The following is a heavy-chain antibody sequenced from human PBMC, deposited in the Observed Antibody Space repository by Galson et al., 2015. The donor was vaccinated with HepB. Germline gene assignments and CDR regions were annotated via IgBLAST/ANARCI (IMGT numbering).Heavy chain of an antibody. D-gene: IGHD3-10*01. CDR2: IWYDGSYK. J-gene: IGHJ6*02. Sequence: SLRLSCAASGFTFSSFLMHWVRQAPGKGLEWVAVIWYDGSYKFYADSVKGRFTLSRDNSKNTLDLQLNNLRVDDTAVYCCARQLLVGGGLDVWGQGTTVTVSS. CDR1: GFTFSSFL. V-gene: IGHV3-33*01. CDR3: ARQLLVGGGLDV.